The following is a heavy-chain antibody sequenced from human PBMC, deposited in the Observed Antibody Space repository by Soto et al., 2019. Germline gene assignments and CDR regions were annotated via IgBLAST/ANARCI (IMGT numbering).Heavy chain of an antibody. CDR3: AKSTNDFWSGDYTGIFAFDI. J-gene: IGHJ3*02. V-gene: IGHV3-23*01. Sequence: GGSLRLSCTASGFTFSSYAMSWVRQAPGKGLEWVSAISGSGGSTYYADSVKGRFTISRDNSKNTLYLQMNSLRAEDTAVYYCAKSTNDFWSGDYTGIFAFDIWGQGTMVTVSS. CDR2: ISGSGGST. D-gene: IGHD3-3*01. CDR1: GFTFSSYA.